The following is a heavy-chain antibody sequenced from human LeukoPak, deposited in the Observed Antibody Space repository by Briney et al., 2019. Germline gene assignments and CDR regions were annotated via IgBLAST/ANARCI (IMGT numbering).Heavy chain of an antibody. CDR2: IYTSGST. D-gene: IGHD1-26*01. V-gene: IGHV4-4*07. CDR3: ARQARYSGSYYYYYMDV. CDR1: GGSISSYY. J-gene: IGHJ6*03. Sequence: SETLSLTCTVSGGSISSYYWTWIRQPAGKGLEWIGRIYTSGSTNYNPSLKSRVTMSVDTSKNQFSLKLSSVTAADTAVYYCARQARYSGSYYYYYMDVWGKGTTVTVSS.